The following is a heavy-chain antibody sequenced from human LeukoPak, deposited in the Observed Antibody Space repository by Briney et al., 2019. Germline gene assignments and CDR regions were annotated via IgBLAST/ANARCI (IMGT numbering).Heavy chain of an antibody. V-gene: IGHV5-51*01. Sequence: GESLKISCKGSGYSFTSYWIGWVRQMPGKGLEWMGIIYPGDSDTRYSPSFQGQVTISADKSISTAYLQWSSLKASDTAMYYCARHFLGPSPDAYWYPYYFDYWGQGTLVTVSS. CDR2: IYPGDSDT. CDR1: GYSFTSYW. J-gene: IGHJ4*02. D-gene: IGHD2-8*02. CDR3: ARHFLGPSPDAYWYPYYFDY.